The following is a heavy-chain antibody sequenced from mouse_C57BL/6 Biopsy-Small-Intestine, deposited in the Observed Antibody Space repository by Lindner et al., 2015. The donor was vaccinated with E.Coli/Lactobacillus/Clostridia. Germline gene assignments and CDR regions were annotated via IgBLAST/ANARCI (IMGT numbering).Heavy chain of an antibody. CDR3: ASNWDWYFDV. Sequence: VQLQESGPELVKPGASVKISCKASGYSFTGYYVNWVKQSPEKSLEWIGEINPSTGGTTYNQKFKAKATLTVDKSSSTAYMQLKSLTSEDSAVYYCASNWDWYFDVWGTGTTVTVSS. CDR2: INPSTGGT. V-gene: IGHV1-42*01. CDR1: GYSFTGYY. J-gene: IGHJ1*03. D-gene: IGHD4-1*01.